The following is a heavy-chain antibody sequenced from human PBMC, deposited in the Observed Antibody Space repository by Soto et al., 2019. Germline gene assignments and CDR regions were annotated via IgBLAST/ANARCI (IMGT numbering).Heavy chain of an antibody. CDR3: ARGWFSPDV. CDR2: IDNAGTDS. Sequence: EVQLVESGGGLVQPGGSLRLSCAASGFTLSGRSMHWVRQAPGKGLVWVSGIDNAGTDSTYADSVKGRFTSSRDNAKNMLYLQMNRLRVDDTAVYYGARGWFSPDVWGKGTTVTVSS. D-gene: IGHD3-10*01. CDR1: GFTLSGRS. V-gene: IGHV3-74*01. J-gene: IGHJ6*04.